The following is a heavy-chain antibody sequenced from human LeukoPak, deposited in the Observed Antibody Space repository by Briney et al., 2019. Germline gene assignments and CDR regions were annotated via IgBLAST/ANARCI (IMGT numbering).Heavy chain of an antibody. CDR3: AKQTRPQLERRLGFDY. J-gene: IGHJ4*02. D-gene: IGHD1-1*01. CDR2: ISGSGGST. CDR1: GFTFSSYA. Sequence: GGSLRLSCAASGFTFSSYAMSWVRHAPGKGLEWVSAISGSGGSTYYADSVKGRFTISRDNSKNTLYLQMNSLRAEDTAVYYCAKQTRPQLERRLGFDYWGQGTLVTVSS. V-gene: IGHV3-23*01.